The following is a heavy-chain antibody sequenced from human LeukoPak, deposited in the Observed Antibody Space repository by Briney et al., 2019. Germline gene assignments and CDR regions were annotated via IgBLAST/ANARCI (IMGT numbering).Heavy chain of an antibody. D-gene: IGHD6-19*01. J-gene: IGHJ4*02. CDR3: ALTAVAGDKIFDY. Sequence: SETLSLTCAVYGGSFSGYYWSWIRQPPGKGLEWIGEINHSGSTNYNPSLKSRATISVDTSKNQFSLKLSSVTAADTAVYYCALTAVAGDKIFDYWGQGTLVTVSS. CDR1: GGSFSGYY. V-gene: IGHV4-34*01. CDR2: INHSGST.